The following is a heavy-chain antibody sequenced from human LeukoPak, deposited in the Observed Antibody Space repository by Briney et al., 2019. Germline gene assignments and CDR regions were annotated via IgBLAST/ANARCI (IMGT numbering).Heavy chain of an antibody. CDR1: GFTFSNFA. CDR3: TTYGSGRKFDY. Sequence: PGRSLRLSCAATGFTFSNFAMHWVRQAPGKGLEWVAVVSYDGSYKYYADSVKGRFTISRDNSKNTLYLQMNSLRAEDTAVYYCTTYGSGRKFDYWGQGILVTVSS. D-gene: IGHD3-10*01. CDR2: VSYDGSYK. J-gene: IGHJ4*02. V-gene: IGHV3-30*04.